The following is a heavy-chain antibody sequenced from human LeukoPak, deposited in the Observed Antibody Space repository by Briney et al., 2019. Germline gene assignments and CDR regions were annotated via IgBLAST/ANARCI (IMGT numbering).Heavy chain of an antibody. CDR2: IKSKTDGETT. CDR1: GFTFSNAW. CDR3: TSLDYSDNSHYFDY. V-gene: IGHV3-15*01. J-gene: IGHJ4*02. D-gene: IGHD4-23*01. Sequence: GGSLRLSCAASGFTFSNAWMSWVRQTPGKGLEWVGRIKSKTDGETTDYAAPVKGRFTISRDDSKNTAYLQMNSLKTEDTAVYYCTSLDYSDNSHYFDYWGQGTLGTVSS.